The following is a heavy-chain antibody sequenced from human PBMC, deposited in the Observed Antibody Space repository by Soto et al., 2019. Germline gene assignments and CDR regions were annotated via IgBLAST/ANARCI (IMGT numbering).Heavy chain of an antibody. CDR1: GGSIGSYY. J-gene: IGHJ4*02. D-gene: IGHD3-3*01. V-gene: IGHV4-59*08. CDR2: IYYSGST. Sequence: QVQLQESGPGLVKPSETLSLTCSVSGGSIGSYYWSWIRQPPGKGLEWIGYIYYSGSTNYNPSLKTRVPLSVDTSTNQFSLKLSSVTAADTAVYYCARGGWRQIDYWGQGTLVTVSS. CDR3: ARGGWRQIDY.